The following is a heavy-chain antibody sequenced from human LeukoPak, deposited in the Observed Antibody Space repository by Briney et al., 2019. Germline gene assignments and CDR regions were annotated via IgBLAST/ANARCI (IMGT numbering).Heavy chain of an antibody. CDR3: AREEMGRYFDWLFFY. D-gene: IGHD3-9*01. CDR2: IDSSSSTI. CDR1: GFTFNSYS. Sequence: PGGSLRLSCAASGFTFNSYSMNWVRQAPGKGLEWVSYIDSSSSTIYYADSVKGRFTISRDYAKNTLYLQMNSLRAEDTAVYYCAREEMGRYFDWLFFYWGQGTLVTVSS. J-gene: IGHJ4*02. V-gene: IGHV3-48*01.